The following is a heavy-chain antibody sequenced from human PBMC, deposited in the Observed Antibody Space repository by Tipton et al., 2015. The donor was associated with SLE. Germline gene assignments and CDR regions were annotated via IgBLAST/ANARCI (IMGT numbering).Heavy chain of an antibody. J-gene: IGHJ4*02. CDR2: ITPNSGGT. D-gene: IGHD3-16*01. CDR1: GYKFTSYF. V-gene: IGHV1-2*06. Sequence: QSGPEVKNPGASVKVSCKASGYKFTSYFLHWVRLAPGQGLEWMGRITPNSGGTNYAQKFQGRVTMTRDTSISTAYMDLTSPSSDDTAVYYCATESGGGYFDYWGQGTLVTVSS. CDR3: ATESGGGYFDY.